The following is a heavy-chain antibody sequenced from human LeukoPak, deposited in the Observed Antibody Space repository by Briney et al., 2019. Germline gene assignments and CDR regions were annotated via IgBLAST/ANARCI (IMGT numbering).Heavy chain of an antibody. CDR3: ARAYSGSYYYWFDP. V-gene: IGHV4-61*05. J-gene: IGHJ5*02. Sequence: SETLSLTCTVSGGSISSSSYYWGWIRQPPGKGLEWIGYIYYSGSTNYNPSLKSRVTISVDTSKNQFSLKLSSVTAADTAVYYCARAYSGSYYYWFDPWGQGTLVTVSS. CDR2: IYYSGST. CDR1: GGSISSSSYY. D-gene: IGHD1-26*01.